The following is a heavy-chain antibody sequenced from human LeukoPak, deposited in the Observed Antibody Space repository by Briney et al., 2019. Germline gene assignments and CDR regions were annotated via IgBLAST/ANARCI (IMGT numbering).Heavy chain of an antibody. V-gene: IGHV3-7*01. J-gene: IGHJ6*02. CDR1: GFTINQHA. CDR3: ARFGLPYSIDL. D-gene: IGHD3/OR15-3a*01. CDR2: IRPDGSAV. Sequence: PGGSLRLSCIASGFTINQHAMSWVRRAPVKGLEWVASIRPDGSAVFYVDSVKGRFTFSRDNAKNSLDLQMNSLRAEDTAVYYCARFGLPYSIDLWGQGTMVTVSS.